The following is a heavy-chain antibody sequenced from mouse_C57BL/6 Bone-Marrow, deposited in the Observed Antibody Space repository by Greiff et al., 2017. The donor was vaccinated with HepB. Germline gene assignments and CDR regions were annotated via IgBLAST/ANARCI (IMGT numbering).Heavy chain of an antibody. CDR3: GGYGSRFAY. D-gene: IGHD1-1*01. V-gene: IGHV1-81*01. CDR1: GYTFTSYG. CDR2: IYPRSGNT. Sequence: VQLQQSGAELARPGASVKLSCKASGYTFTSYGISWVKQRTGQGLEWIGEIYPRSGNTYYNEKFKGKATLTADKSSSTAYMGLRSLTSEDSAVYFCGGYGSRFAYWGQGTLVTVSA. J-gene: IGHJ3*01.